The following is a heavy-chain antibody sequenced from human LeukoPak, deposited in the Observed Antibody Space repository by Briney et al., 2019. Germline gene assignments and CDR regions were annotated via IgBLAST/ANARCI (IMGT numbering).Heavy chain of an antibody. J-gene: IGHJ1*01. CDR3: ASGYYYDSSGYSYFQH. Sequence: SETLSLTCAVYGGSFSGYYWSWIRQPPGKGLDWIGEINHSGSTNYNPSLKSRVTISVDTSKNQFSLKLSSVTAADTAVYYCASGYYYDSSGYSYFQHWGQGTLVTVSS. D-gene: IGHD3-22*01. CDR1: GGSFSGYY. CDR2: INHSGST. V-gene: IGHV4-34*01.